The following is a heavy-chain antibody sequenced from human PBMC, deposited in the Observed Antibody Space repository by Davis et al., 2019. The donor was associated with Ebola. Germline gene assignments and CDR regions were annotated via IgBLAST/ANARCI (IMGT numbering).Heavy chain of an antibody. Sequence: SETLSLTCAVYGGSSSGYYWRWIRQHPGKGLEWIGEINHSGSTNYNPSLKSRVTISVDTSKNQFSLKLSSVTAADTAVYYCARGRGCSGGSCYYYYGMDVWGKGTTVTVSS. CDR2: INHSGST. CDR3: ARGRGCSGGSCYYYYGMDV. D-gene: IGHD2-15*01. J-gene: IGHJ6*04. CDR1: GGSSSGYY. V-gene: IGHV4-34*01.